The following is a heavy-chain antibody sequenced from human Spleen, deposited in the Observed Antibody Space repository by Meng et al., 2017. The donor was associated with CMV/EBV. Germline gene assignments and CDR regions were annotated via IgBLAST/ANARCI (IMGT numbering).Heavy chain of an antibody. Sequence: VSCKTAGYTFAGHYLHWLRQAPGKGLEWMAWIHYDTGETNYAQNFHGRVTVTRDTSITTVYMELRSLRPDDTAMYYCARDDNWGPDYWGQGTLVTVSS. CDR3: ARDDNWGPDY. D-gene: IGHD7-27*01. CDR1: GYTFAGHY. J-gene: IGHJ4*02. V-gene: IGHV1-2*02. CDR2: IHYDTGET.